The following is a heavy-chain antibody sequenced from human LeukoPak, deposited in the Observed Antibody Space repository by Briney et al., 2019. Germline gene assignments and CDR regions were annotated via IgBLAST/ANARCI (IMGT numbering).Heavy chain of an antibody. CDR1: GFTFSSYC. D-gene: IGHD2-2*01. J-gene: IGHJ4*02. CDR3: ARELEYQLPYFGY. CDR2: IWYDGSNK. V-gene: IGHV3-33*01. Sequence: GGSLRLSCAASGFTFSSYCMHWVRQAPGKGLEWVAVIWYDGSNKYYADSVKGRFTISRDNSKNTLYLQMNSLRAEDTAVYYCARELEYQLPYFGYWGQGTLVTVSS.